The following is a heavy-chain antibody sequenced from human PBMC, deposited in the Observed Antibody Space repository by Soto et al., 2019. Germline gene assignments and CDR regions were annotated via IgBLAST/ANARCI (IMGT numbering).Heavy chain of an antibody. CDR1: GFTFSSYA. Sequence: EVQLLQSGGGLVQPGGSLRLSCAASGFTFSSYAMSWVRQAPGKGLEWVSTISGTGGSTYYPDSVKGRFTISRDNSKNTVYLQMISLRAEDAAVYYCAKEMTSGYYLFDYWGQGTLVTVSS. J-gene: IGHJ4*02. V-gene: IGHV3-23*01. CDR3: AKEMTSGYYLFDY. CDR2: ISGTGGST. D-gene: IGHD3-22*01.